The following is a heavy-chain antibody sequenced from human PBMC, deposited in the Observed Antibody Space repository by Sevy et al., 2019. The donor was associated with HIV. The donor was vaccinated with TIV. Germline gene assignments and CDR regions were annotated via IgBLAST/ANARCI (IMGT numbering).Heavy chain of an antibody. D-gene: IGHD3-10*01. CDR3: ARDGIRRDYYHGMDV. CDR1: GDSINSGNHW. Sequence: SETLSLTCTVSGDSINSGNHWWSWVRQPAGQGLEWIGRIYRSGRTIMYNPSLKSRVTMSVDTSKNQFSLKVTSVIAADTAMYYCARDGIRRDYYHGMDVWGQGTTVTVSS. V-gene: IGHV4-61*02. J-gene: IGHJ6*02. CDR2: IYRSGRT.